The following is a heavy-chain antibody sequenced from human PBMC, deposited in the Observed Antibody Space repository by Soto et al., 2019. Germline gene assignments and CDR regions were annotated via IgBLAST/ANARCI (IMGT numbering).Heavy chain of an antibody. D-gene: IGHD3-10*01. V-gene: IGHV3-72*01. J-gene: IGHJ6*02. CDR1: GLIFSDYH. CDR3: ARLVIWFRGGGRRHV. Sequence: EVQLVESGGGLVQPGGSLRLSCAASGLIFSDYHMDWVRQAPGKGLEWVGRIRRKANSYTTEYAASVKGRFTISRDDSKNSQYLQRNSMKSEDRAGYSGARLVIWFRGGGRRHVWGQVTRVNVSS. CDR2: IRRKANSYTT.